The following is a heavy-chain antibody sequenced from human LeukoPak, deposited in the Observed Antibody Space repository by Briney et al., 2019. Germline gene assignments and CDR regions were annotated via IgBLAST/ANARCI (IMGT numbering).Heavy chain of an antibody. J-gene: IGHJ4*02. Sequence: GGSLRLSCAASGFTFSSYGMHWVRQAPGKGLEWVAVISYDGSNKYYADSVKGRFTISRDNSKNTLYLQMNSLRAEDTAVYYCARVAVRDTVASYYFDYWGQGTLVTVSS. CDR3: ARVAVRDTVASYYFDY. V-gene: IGHV3-30*03. CDR2: ISYDGSNK. D-gene: IGHD4-23*01. CDR1: GFTFSSYG.